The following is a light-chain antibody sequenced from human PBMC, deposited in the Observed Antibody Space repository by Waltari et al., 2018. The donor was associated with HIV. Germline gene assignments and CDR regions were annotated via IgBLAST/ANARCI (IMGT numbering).Light chain of an antibody. Sequence: QTVGTKEPSFSVSHGGTVTLTYGFRLGPVSTTYYTSWYQQTPSQAPRTLKYGTNIRSSGVPERFSGSILWNKAALTITGAQSDDESEYYCVLYLGSGIVVFGGWTKLTVL. J-gene: IGLJ2*01. CDR3: VLYLGSGIVV. CDR2: GTN. V-gene: IGLV8-61*01. CDR1: LGPVSTTYY.